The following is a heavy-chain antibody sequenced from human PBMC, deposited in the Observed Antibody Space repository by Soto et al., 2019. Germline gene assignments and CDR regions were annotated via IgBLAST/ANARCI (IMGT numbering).Heavy chain of an antibody. Sequence: PSETLSLTCTVSGGSISSGGYYWSWIRQHPGKGLEWIGYIYYSGSTYYNPSLKSRVTISVDTSKNQFSLKLSSVTAADTAVYYCARGSTVAATLFDYWGQGTLVTVSS. CDR1: GGSISSGGYY. CDR3: ARGSTVAATLFDY. J-gene: IGHJ4*02. CDR2: IYYSGST. V-gene: IGHV4-31*03. D-gene: IGHD2-15*01.